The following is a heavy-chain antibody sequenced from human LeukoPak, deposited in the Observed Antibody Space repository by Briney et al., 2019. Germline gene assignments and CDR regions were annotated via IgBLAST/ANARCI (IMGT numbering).Heavy chain of an antibody. CDR2: IYYSGNT. D-gene: IGHD1-26*01. V-gene: IGHV4-59*01. Sequence: SETLSLTFTVSGGSISSFYWSWIRQPPGKGLEWIGYIYYSGNTNYNPSLKNRVTISVDTSKNQFSLKLSSVTAADTAVYYCARGYSGSYGRFDCWGQGTLATVSS. J-gene: IGHJ4*02. CDR1: GGSISSFY. CDR3: ARGYSGSYGRFDC.